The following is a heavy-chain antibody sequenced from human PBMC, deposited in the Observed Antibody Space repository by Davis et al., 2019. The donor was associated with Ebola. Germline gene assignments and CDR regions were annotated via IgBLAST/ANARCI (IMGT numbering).Heavy chain of an antibody. Sequence: GGSLRLSCAASGFTFSSYGMHWVRQAPGKGLEWVAVIWYDGSNKYYADSVKGRFTISRDNSKNTLYLQMNSLRAEDTAVYYCARDLYSYYYGMDVWGQGTTVTVSS. J-gene: IGHJ6*02. CDR3: ARDLYSYYYGMDV. CDR1: GFTFSSYG. CDR2: IWYDGSNK. D-gene: IGHD5-12*01. V-gene: IGHV3-33*01.